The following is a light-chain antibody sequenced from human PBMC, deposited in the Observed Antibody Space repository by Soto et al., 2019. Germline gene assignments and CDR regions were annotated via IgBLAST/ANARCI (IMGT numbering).Light chain of an antibody. CDR2: GAS. CDR3: QLGIT. V-gene: IGKV3D-7*01. CDR1: QSVDSIY. Sequence: TPSPCTLSLSPGERATLSCRASQSVDSIYLAWYQQKPGQAPRLLIYGASTRATGIPARFSGSGSGTDFTLTISSLQPEDFAVYYCQLGITFGQGTRLEI. J-gene: IGKJ5*01.